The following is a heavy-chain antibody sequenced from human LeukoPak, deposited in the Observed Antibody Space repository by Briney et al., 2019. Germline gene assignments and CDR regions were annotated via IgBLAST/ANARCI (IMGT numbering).Heavy chain of an antibody. CDR2: INHSGST. D-gene: IGHD1-7*01. CDR1: GGSISSGGYY. J-gene: IGHJ3*02. Sequence: SETLSLTCTVSGGSISSGGYYWSWIRQPPGKGLEWIGEINHSGSTNYNPSLKSRVTISVDTSKNQFSLKLSSVTAADTAVYYCARGGRTTAQRRGAFDIWGQGTMVTVSS. CDR3: ARGGRTTAQRRGAFDI. V-gene: IGHV4-39*07.